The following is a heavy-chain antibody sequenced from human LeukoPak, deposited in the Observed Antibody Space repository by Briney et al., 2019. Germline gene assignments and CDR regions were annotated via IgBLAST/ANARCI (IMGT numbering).Heavy chain of an antibody. V-gene: IGHV3-66*01. CDR1: GFTVSTNY. J-gene: IGHJ5*02. Sequence: GGSLRLSCAASGFTVSTNYMSWVRQAPGKGLEWVSVTYSGGNTYYADSVKGRFTVSRDNSKNTLYLQMNSLRAEDTAVYYCARDRINIPGRNDNWFDPWGQGTLLSVPS. CDR2: TYSGGNT. CDR3: ARDRINIPGRNDNWFDP. D-gene: IGHD2-2*01.